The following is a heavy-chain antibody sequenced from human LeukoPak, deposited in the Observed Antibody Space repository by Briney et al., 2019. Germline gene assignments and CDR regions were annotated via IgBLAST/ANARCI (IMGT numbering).Heavy chain of an antibody. CDR1: GGSISSGSYY. CDR2: IYTSGST. Sequence: PSETLSLTCTVSGGSISSGSYYWSWIRQPAGKGLEWIGRIYTSGSTNYNPSLKSRVTISVDTSKNQFSLKLSSETAADTAVYYCARVNKVAGTRLFDYWGQGTLVTVSS. V-gene: IGHV4-61*02. CDR3: ARVNKVAGTRLFDY. D-gene: IGHD6-19*01. J-gene: IGHJ4*02.